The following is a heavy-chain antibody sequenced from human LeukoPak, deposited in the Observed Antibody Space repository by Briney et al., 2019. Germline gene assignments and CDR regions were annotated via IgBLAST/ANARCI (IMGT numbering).Heavy chain of an antibody. J-gene: IGHJ3*02. D-gene: IGHD2-2*01. CDR3: AKDFLGSSRAFDI. CDR1: GFTFSSYG. Sequence: PGRSLRLSCAASGFTFSSYGMHWVRQAPGKGLEWVAVISYDGSNKYFADSVKGRFTISRDNSQNTLYLQMNSLRAEDTAVYYCAKDFLGSSRAFDIWGQGTMVTVSS. CDR2: ISYDGSNK. V-gene: IGHV3-30*18.